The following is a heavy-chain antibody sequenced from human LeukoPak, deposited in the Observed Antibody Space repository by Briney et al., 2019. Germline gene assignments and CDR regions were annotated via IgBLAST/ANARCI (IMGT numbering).Heavy chain of an antibody. D-gene: IGHD3-16*02. CDR3: ARDVNDYVWGSYPLP. Sequence: ASVKVSCKASGGTFSSYAISWVRQAPGQGLEWMGRIIPILGIANYAQKFQGRVTITADKSTSTAYMELSSLRSEDTAVYYCARDVNDYVWGSYPLPWGQGTLVTVSS. V-gene: IGHV1-69*04. CDR2: IIPILGIA. CDR1: GGTFSSYA. J-gene: IGHJ5*02.